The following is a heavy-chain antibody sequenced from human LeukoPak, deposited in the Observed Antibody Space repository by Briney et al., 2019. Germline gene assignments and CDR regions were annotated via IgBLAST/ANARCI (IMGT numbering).Heavy chain of an antibody. CDR2: IYNSGNT. CDR3: ARLQFLSGGYYAFDS. D-gene: IGHD3-3*01. J-gene: IGHJ4*02. Sequence: SETLSLTCTVSGGSINSYYWTWIRQPPGKGLEWIGNIYNSGNTNYNPSLKSRVTISVDTSKNQFSLRLSSVTAADTAVYYCARLQFLSGGYYAFDSWGQGSQVSVSS. V-gene: IGHV4-59*12. CDR1: GGSINSYY.